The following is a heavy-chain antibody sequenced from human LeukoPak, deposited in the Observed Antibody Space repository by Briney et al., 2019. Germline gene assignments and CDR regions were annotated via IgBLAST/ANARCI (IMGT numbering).Heavy chain of an antibody. D-gene: IGHD6-19*01. V-gene: IGHV4-59*01. CDR3: ARDLDSSGWQTPDY. CDR2: IYYSGST. Sequence: SETLSLTCTVSGGSISSYYWSWIRQPPGKGLEWIGYIYYSGSTNYNPSLKSRVTISVDTSKNQFSLKLSSVTAADTAVYYCARDLDSSGWQTPDYWGQGTLVTVSS. CDR1: GGSISSYY. J-gene: IGHJ4*02.